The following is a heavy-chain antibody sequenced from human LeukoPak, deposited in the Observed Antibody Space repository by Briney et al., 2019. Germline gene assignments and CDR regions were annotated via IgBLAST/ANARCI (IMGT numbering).Heavy chain of an antibody. CDR2: ISYDGSNK. Sequence: GGSLRLSCAASGFTFSIYGMHWVRQAPGKGLEWVAVISYDGSNKYYADSVKGRFTISRDNSKNTLYLQMNSLRAEDTAVYYCAKAYDFWSGSPDGLDYWGQGTLVTVSS. CDR1: GFTFSIYG. J-gene: IGHJ4*02. D-gene: IGHD3-3*01. V-gene: IGHV3-30*18. CDR3: AKAYDFWSGSPDGLDY.